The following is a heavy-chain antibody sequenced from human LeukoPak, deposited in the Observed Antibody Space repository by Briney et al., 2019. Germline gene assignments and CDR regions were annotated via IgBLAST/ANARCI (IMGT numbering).Heavy chain of an antibody. J-gene: IGHJ4*02. CDR2: ISGSGGST. D-gene: IGHD4-23*01. CDR3: AKDLTATVVTPFDY. Sequence: GGSLRLSCAASGFTFSSYSMNWVRQAPGKGLEWVSTISGSGGSTYYADSVKGRFTISRDNSKNTLYLQMNSLRAGDSAVYYCAKDLTATVVTPFDYWGQGTLVTVSS. CDR1: GFTFSSYS. V-gene: IGHV3-23*01.